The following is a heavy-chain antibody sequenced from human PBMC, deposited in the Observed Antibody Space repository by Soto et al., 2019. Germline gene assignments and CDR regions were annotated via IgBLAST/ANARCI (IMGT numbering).Heavy chain of an antibody. CDR2: INAGNGNT. D-gene: IGHD6-6*01. CDR1: GYTFTSYA. V-gene: IGHV1-3*01. CDR3: ARGLSSSGFDP. J-gene: IGHJ5*02. Sequence: ASVKVSCKASGYTFTSYAMHWVRQAPGQRLEWMGWINAGNGNTKYSQKFQGRVTITRDTSASTAYMELSSLSFEDTAVYYCARGLSSSGFDPWGQGTLVTVSS.